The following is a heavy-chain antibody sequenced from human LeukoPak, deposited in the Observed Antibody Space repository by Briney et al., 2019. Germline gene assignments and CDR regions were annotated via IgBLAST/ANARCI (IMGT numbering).Heavy chain of an antibody. CDR2: IRSQTAGGTT. D-gene: IGHD2-15*01. CDR1: GLTLSNVW. J-gene: IGHJ1*01. CDR3: AHGSAQYYEY. V-gene: IGHV3-15*07. Sequence: GGSLRLSCAVSGLTLSNVWMNWVRQAPGKGLEWVGRIRSQTAGGTTDFAAPVKGRFSISRDDSKNSLYLQMNSLTSEDTAVYYCAHGSAQYYEYWGQGTLATVSS.